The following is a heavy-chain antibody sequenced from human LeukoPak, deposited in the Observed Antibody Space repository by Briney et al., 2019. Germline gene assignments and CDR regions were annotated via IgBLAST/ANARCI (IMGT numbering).Heavy chain of an antibody. D-gene: IGHD6-6*01. J-gene: IGHJ3*02. Sequence: PSETLSLPCTVSGVSISSYYWSWIRQPPGKGLEWIWYIYYSGSTNYNPSLKSRVTISVDTSKNQFSLKLSSVTAADTAVYYCARIEYSSSSGAFDIWGQGTMVTVSS. V-gene: IGHV4-59*01. CDR3: ARIEYSSSSGAFDI. CDR2: IYYSGST. CDR1: GVSISSYY.